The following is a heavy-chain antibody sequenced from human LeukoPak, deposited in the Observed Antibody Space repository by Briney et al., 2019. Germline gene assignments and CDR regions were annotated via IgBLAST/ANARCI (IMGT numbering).Heavy chain of an antibody. J-gene: IGHJ4*02. CDR2: ISGSGGST. CDR1: GFTFSSYA. D-gene: IGHD6-19*01. Sequence: QPGGSLRLSCAASGFTFSSYAMSWVRQAPGKGLEWVSAISGSGGSTYYADSVKGRFTISRDNSKNTLYLQMNSLRAEDTAVYYCARKLGSSGWFCLLDYWGQGTLVTVSS. CDR3: ARKLGSSGWFCLLDY. V-gene: IGHV3-23*01.